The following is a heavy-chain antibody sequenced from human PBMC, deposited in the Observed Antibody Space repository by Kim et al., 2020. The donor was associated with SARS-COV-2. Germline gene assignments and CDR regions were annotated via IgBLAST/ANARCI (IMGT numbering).Heavy chain of an antibody. V-gene: IGHV3-15*01. Sequence: GGSLRLSCAASGFTFSNAWMSWVRQAPGKGLEWVGRIKSKTDGGTTDYAAPVKGRFTISRDDSKNTLYLQMNSLKTEDTAVYYCTPPPLSYYYYGMDVWGQGTTVTVSS. CDR1: GFTFSNAW. CDR3: TPPPLSYYYYGMDV. J-gene: IGHJ6*02. D-gene: IGHD3-16*02. CDR2: IKSKTDGGTT.